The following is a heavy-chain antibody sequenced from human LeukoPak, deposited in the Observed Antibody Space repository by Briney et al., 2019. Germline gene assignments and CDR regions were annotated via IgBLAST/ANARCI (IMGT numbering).Heavy chain of an antibody. CDR2: ISGSGGST. CDR3: AKDLRGAGYNWFDP. D-gene: IGHD3-10*01. V-gene: IGHV3-23*01. J-gene: IGHJ5*02. Sequence: GGSLRLSCAASGFTFSSYAMSWVRQAPGKGLEWVSVISGSGGSTYYADSVKGRFTISRDNSKNTVYLQMNSLRAEDTAVYYCAKDLRGAGYNWFDPWGQGTLVTVSS. CDR1: GFTFSSYA.